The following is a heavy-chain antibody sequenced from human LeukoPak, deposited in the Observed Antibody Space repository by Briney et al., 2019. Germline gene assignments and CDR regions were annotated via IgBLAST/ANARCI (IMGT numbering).Heavy chain of an antibody. CDR2: INHSGST. CDR3: AREDPQTMVPEGMDI. CDR1: GGSFSGYY. V-gene: IGHV4-34*01. Sequence: PETLSLTCAVYGGSFSGYYWSWIRQPPGKGLEWIGEINHSGSTNYNPSLKSRVTISVDTSKNQFSLQLRSVTAADTAVYYCAREDPQTMVPEGMDIWGQGTTVTVSS. J-gene: IGHJ6*02. D-gene: IGHD4/OR15-4a*01.